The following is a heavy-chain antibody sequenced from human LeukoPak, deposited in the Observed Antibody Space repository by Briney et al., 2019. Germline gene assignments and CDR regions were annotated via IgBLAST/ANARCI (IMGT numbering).Heavy chain of an antibody. CDR3: ARAPSWGFLEWPYQGPFDY. CDR2: INAGNGNT. J-gene: IGHJ4*02. V-gene: IGHV1-3*01. CDR1: GYTFTSYA. D-gene: IGHD3-3*01. Sequence: GASVKVSCKASGYTFTSYAMHWVRQAPGQRLEWMGWINAGNGNTKYSQKFQGRVTITRDTSASTAYMELSSLRSEDTAVYYCARAPSWGFLEWPYQGPFDYWGQGTLVTVSS.